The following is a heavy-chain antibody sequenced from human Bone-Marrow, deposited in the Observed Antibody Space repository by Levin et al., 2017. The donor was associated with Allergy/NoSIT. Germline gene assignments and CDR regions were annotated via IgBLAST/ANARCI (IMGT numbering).Heavy chain of an antibody. D-gene: IGHD2-2*01. CDR2: ISGSGGAT. V-gene: IGHV3-23*01. Sequence: PGGSLRLSCAASGFTFSSYATSWVRQAPGKGLEWVSGISGSGGATYYADSVKGRFTISRDNSKNTLYLQMNSLRGEDTAVYYCAKQASSTWRSAFNIWGQGTVVTVSS. J-gene: IGHJ3*02. CDR1: GFTFSSYA. CDR3: AKQASSTWRSAFNI.